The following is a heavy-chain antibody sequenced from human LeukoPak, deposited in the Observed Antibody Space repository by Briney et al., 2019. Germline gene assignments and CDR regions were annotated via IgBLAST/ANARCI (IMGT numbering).Heavy chain of an antibody. V-gene: IGHV3-21*05. CDR1: GLTFSSYE. CDR2: ISSSGNYM. J-gene: IGHJ4*02. D-gene: IGHD3-10*01. Sequence: PGGSLRLSCAASGLTFSSYEMNWVRQAPGKGMEWVSYISSSGNYMYYADSVKGRFTISRDNAKNSLYLQMNSLRGDDTAVYYCARGASEWFGESTTWGQGTLVTVSS. CDR3: ARGASEWFGESTT.